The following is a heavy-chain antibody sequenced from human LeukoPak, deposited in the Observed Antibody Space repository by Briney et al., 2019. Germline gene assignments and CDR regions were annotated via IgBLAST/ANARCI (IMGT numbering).Heavy chain of an antibody. CDR2: LYSSGNT. CDR1: GFSVITDY. Sequence: PGGSLRLSCAASGFSVITDYMTWVRQAPGKGLEWVSTLYSSGNTCYADSVKGRFTVSRDNSKNTLFLEMSSLRAEDTAVYFCARGWGSFENWGQGTLVAVSS. D-gene: IGHD7-27*01. V-gene: IGHV3-53*01. J-gene: IGHJ4*02. CDR3: ARGWGSFEN.